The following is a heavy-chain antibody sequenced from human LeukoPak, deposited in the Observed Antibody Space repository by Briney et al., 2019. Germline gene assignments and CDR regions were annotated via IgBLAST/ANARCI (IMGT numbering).Heavy chain of an antibody. CDR1: GGTFSSYA. J-gene: IGHJ4*02. CDR3: ARDCGGDCYLGVPNDY. CDR2: IIPIFGTA. V-gene: IGHV1-69*05. Sequence: SVKVSCKASGGTFSSYAISWVRQAPGQGLEWMGGIIPIFGTANYAQKFQGRVTITTDESTSTAYMELSSLRSEDTAVYYCARDCGGDCYLGVPNDYWGQGTLVTVSS. D-gene: IGHD2-21*01.